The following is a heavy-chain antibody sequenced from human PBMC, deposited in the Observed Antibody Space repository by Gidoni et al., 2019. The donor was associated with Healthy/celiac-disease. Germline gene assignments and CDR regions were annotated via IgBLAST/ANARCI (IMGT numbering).Heavy chain of an antibody. CDR3: ARDGRIAVAGYYYYYGMDV. V-gene: IGHV4-59*01. D-gene: IGHD6-19*01. J-gene: IGHJ6*02. Sequence: QVQLQESGPGLVKPSETRSLTCTVSGGPIRSYYWSWIRQTPGKGLEWIGYLYYSGSTNYHPSLQSRVTISVYTSKNQFSLKLSSVTAADTAVYYCARDGRIAVAGYYYYYGMDVWGQGTTVTVSS. CDR2: LYYSGST. CDR1: GGPIRSYY.